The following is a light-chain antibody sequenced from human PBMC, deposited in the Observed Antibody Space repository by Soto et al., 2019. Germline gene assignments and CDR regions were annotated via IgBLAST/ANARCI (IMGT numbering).Light chain of an antibody. CDR1: QDISNY. Sequence: DIQMTQSPSSLSASVGDRVTITCQASQDISNYLNSYQQKPGKAPKLLIYDASNLETGVQSRFSGSGSGTDFTFTISSLQPEDIATYYCQQYDNLTFGGGTKVEIK. V-gene: IGKV1-33*01. CDR3: QQYDNLT. CDR2: DAS. J-gene: IGKJ4*01.